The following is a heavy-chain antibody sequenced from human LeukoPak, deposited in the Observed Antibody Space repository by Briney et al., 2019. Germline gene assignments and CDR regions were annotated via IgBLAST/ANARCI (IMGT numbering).Heavy chain of an antibody. J-gene: IGHJ4*02. D-gene: IGHD3-22*01. CDR3: ARGRRDSSGYYY. CDR2: MNPNSGNT. CDR1: GYTFTSYD. V-gene: IGHV1-8*01. Sequence: GASVKVSCKASGYTFTSYDINWVRQATGQGLEWMGWMNPNSGNTGYAQKFQGRVTMTRNTSISTAYMKLSSLRSEDTAVYYCARGRRDSSGYYYWGQGTLVTVSS.